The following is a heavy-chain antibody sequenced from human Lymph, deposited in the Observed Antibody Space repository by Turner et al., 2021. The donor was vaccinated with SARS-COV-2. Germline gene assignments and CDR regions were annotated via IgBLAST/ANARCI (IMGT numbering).Heavy chain of an antibody. J-gene: IGHJ6*02. D-gene: IGHD5-18*01. CDR2: INHSGST. V-gene: IGHV4-34*01. Sequence: QVQLQQWGAGLLKPSETLSLTCAVYGGSFSGYYWSWIRQPPGKGLEWFGEINHSGSTNYNPSLKSRVTISVDTPKNQSSLKLSSVTAADTAVYYCARGGVDTAMVRYYYYGMDVWGQGTTVTVSS. CDR1: GGSFSGYY. CDR3: ARGGVDTAMVRYYYYGMDV.